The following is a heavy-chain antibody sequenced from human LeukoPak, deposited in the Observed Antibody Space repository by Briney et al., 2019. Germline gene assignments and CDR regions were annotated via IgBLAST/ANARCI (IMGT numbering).Heavy chain of an antibody. Sequence: PGGSLRLSCAASGFTFSTYAMHWVRQAPGKGLEWVAVISYDGSNKNYADSVNARFTISRDNSKSTLYLQMNSLRAEDTAVYYCARVSTVIVFDYWGQGTLVTVSS. D-gene: IGHD3-22*01. J-gene: IGHJ4*02. CDR3: ARVSTVIVFDY. CDR2: ISYDGSNK. CDR1: GFTFSTYA. V-gene: IGHV3-30-3*01.